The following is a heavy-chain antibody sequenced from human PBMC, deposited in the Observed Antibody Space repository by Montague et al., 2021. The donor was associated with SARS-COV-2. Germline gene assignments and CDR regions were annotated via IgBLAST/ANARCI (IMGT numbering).Heavy chain of an antibody. CDR1: GGSISSSNW. Sequence: SETLSLTCAVSGGSISSSNWWSWVRQPPGKGLEWIGEIYHSGRTTYNPSLQSRVTIPVDKSKNQFSLKLSSVTAADTAVYYCASRGAGWFGSNPERFDYWGQGTLVTVSS. CDR3: ASRGAGWFGSNPERFDY. V-gene: IGHV4-4*02. D-gene: IGHD3-10*01. J-gene: IGHJ4*02. CDR2: IYHSGRT.